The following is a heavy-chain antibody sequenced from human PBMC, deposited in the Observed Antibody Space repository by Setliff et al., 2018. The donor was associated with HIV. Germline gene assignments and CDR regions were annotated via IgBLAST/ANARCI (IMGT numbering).Heavy chain of an antibody. J-gene: IGHJ4*02. CDR3: ASARIPTGGVSTSLDY. CDR1: GFTFSSNW. Sequence: GGSLRLSCVASGFTFSSNWLSWVRQAPGKGLEWVANIKQDGSEKYYVDSVKGRFTISRDNAKNSLYLQVNSLRPEDTAVYHCASARIPTGGVSTSLDYWGQGTQVTVSS. V-gene: IGHV3-7*01. D-gene: IGHD3-3*01. CDR2: IKQDGSEK.